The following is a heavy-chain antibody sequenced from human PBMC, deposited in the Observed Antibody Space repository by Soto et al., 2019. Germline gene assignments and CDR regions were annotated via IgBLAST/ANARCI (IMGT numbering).Heavy chain of an antibody. J-gene: IGHJ5*01. D-gene: IGHD7-27*01. CDR2: IYKSATT. CDR1: GDSISNLDYF. V-gene: IGHV4-30-4*01. CDR3: ARGRYCLTGRCFPNWFDS. Sequence: PSAPLSVTCSVSGDSISNLDYFWAWILRPPGQALEYIGYIYKSATTYYNPSFESRVAISVDTSKSQFSLNVTSVTAADTAVYFCARGRYCLTGRCFPNWFDSWGQGALVTVS.